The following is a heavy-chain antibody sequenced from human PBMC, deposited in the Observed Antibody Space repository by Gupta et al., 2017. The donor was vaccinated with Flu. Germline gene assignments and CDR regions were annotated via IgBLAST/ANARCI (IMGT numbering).Heavy chain of an antibody. Sequence: EVQLVESGGGLVQPGGSLRLSCAVPRFSFSSYEMSWVRQAPGKGLEWISFISSSFNTYYADSVKGRFTISRDNAKNELYLQMNSLRVDDTASYYCARGHWDSWGQGTLVTVS. V-gene: IGHV3-48*03. CDR3: ARGHWDS. CDR1: RFSFSSYE. CDR2: ISSSFNT. J-gene: IGHJ4*02.